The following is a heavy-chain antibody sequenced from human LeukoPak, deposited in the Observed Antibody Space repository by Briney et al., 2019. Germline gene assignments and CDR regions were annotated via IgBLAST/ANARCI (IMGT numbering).Heavy chain of an antibody. Sequence: ASVKVSCKASGYTFTSYDINWVRQATGQGLEWMGWINPNSGGTNYAQKFQGRVTMTRDTSISTAYMELSRLRSDDTAVYYCAREMTTVTTVGYWGQGTLVTVSS. J-gene: IGHJ4*02. CDR2: INPNSGGT. CDR3: AREMTTVTTVGY. D-gene: IGHD4-17*01. CDR1: GYTFTSYD. V-gene: IGHV1-2*02.